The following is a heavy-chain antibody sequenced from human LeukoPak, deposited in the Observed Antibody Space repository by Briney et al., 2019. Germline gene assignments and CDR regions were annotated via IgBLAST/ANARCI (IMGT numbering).Heavy chain of an antibody. CDR2: IKSDGSTT. Sequence: GGSLRLSCAASGFTFSSYWMHWVRQAPGKGLVWVSRIKSDGSTTNYADSVKGRFTISRDNAKNTLYLKMNSLRAEDTAVYYCARELPFDFWGRGTLVTVSS. D-gene: IGHD2-21*01. CDR3: ARELPFDF. J-gene: IGHJ2*01. V-gene: IGHV3-74*01. CDR1: GFTFSSYW.